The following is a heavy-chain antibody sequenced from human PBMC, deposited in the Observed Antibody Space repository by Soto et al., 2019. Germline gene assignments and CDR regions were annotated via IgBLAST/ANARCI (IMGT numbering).Heavy chain of an antibody. V-gene: IGHV4-39*01. CDR3: ASLVSRRGYSGYDTRYYFDY. J-gene: IGHJ4*02. Sequence: PSETLSLTCTVSGGSISSSSYYWGWIRQPPGKGLEWIGSIYYSGSTYYNPSLKSRVTISVDTSKNQFSLKLSSVTAADTAVYYCASLVSRRGYSGYDTRYYFDYWGQGTLVTVSS. CDR1: GGSISSSSYY. CDR2: IYYSGST. D-gene: IGHD5-12*01.